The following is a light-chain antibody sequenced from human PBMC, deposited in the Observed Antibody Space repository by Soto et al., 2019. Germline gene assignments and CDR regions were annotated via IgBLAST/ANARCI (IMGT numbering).Light chain of an antibody. CDR1: SSDVGAYNY. CDR2: DVS. J-gene: IGLJ2*01. Sequence: QSALTQPASVSGSPGQSITISCTGTSSDVGAYNYVSWYQHHPGKAPKLMIYDVSSRPSGVSNRFSGSKSGNTASLTISGLQAEDEADYYCNSYTTSSTRVFGGGTKLTVL. CDR3: NSYTTSSTRV. V-gene: IGLV2-14*03.